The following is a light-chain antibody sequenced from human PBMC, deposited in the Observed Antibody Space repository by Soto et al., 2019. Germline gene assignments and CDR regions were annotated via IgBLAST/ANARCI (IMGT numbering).Light chain of an antibody. V-gene: IGKV3-15*01. J-gene: IGKJ2*01. CDR1: QSVSSN. CDR2: GAS. Sequence: EIVMTQSPATLSVSPGERATLSCRASQSVSSNLAWYQQKPGQPPSLLIYGASARATGIPARFSGSGSGTEFTLTTSNLQSEDFAVYYCQHYNNWPFTFGQGTKVDIK. CDR3: QHYNNWPFT.